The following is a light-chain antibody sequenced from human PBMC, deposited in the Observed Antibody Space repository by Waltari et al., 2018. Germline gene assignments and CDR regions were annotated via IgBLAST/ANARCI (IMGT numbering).Light chain of an antibody. CDR2: GAS. V-gene: IGKV3-20*01. CDR3: QRYNTSPPS. J-gene: IGKJ2*03. CDR1: QSVDIY. Sequence: IVLTQSPVTLTATPGERAALSCRASQSVDIYLAWYQKKPGQAPRLLIYGASSRATGIPDMFSGSGSGTDFTLTISILEPEDFAVYFCQRYNTSPPSFCQGPKIEIK.